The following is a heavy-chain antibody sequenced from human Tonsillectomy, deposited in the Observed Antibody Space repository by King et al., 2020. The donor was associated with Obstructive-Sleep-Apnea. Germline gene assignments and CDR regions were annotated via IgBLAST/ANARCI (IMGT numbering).Heavy chain of an antibody. Sequence: HVQLQESGPGLVKPSGTLSLTCAVSGGSISSSNWWSWVRQPPGKGLEWIGEIYHSESTNYNPSLKSRVTISVDKSQNQFSLKLSSVTAADTAVYYCARAPSVTPVAYFGYWGQGTLVTVSS. CDR3: ARAPSVTPVAYFGY. J-gene: IGHJ4*02. CDR2: IYHSEST. CDR1: GGSISSSNW. D-gene: IGHD2-21*02. V-gene: IGHV4-4*02.